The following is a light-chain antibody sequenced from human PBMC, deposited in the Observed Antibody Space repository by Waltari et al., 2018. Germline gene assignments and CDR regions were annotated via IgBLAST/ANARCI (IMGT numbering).Light chain of an antibody. J-gene: IGKJ3*01. CDR3: QQYYNNPFT. V-gene: IGKV1-NL1*01. Sequence: DIQMTQSPSSLSPSAGDRVTITCRAIQGFRNSLAWYQQKPGKVPKLLIHTVSRLQSGVQSRFSGSGSRTDYTLTISGLQPEDFATYYCQQYYNNPFTFGPGTKVDIK. CDR2: TVS. CDR1: QGFRNS.